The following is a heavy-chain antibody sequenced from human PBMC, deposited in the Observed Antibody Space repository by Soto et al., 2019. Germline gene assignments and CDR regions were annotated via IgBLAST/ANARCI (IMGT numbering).Heavy chain of an antibody. D-gene: IGHD3-3*01. J-gene: IGHJ6*02. CDR1: GGTFSSYA. CDR3: ASWVKRGNVLRFLEWLGYGMDV. CDR2: IIPILGTA. Sequence: QVQLVQSGAEVKKPGSSVKVSCKASGGTFSSYAISWVRQAPGQGLEWMGGIIPILGTANYAQKFQGRVTITADESTSTAYMELSSLRSEDTAVYYCASWVKRGNVLRFLEWLGYGMDVWGQGTTVTVSS. V-gene: IGHV1-69*01.